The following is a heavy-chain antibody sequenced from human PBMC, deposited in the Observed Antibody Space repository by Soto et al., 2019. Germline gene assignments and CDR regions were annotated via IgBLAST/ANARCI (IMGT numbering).Heavy chain of an antibody. V-gene: IGHV4-4*02. CDR1: GGSISSSNW. J-gene: IGHJ4*02. Sequence: SETLSLTCAVSGGSISSSNWWSWVRQPPGKGLEWIGEIYHSGSTNYNPSLKSRVTISVDKSKNQFSLKLSSVTAADTAVYYCARAAAWDTMVRGPPGPYFDYWGQGTLVTVS. D-gene: IGHD3-10*01. CDR3: ARAAAWDTMVRGPPGPYFDY. CDR2: IYHSGST.